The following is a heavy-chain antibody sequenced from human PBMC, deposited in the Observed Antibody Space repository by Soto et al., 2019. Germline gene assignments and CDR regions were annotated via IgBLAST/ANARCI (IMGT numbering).Heavy chain of an antibody. CDR3: ARVGHISSWNPNWFDP. J-gene: IGHJ5*02. D-gene: IGHD6-13*01. V-gene: IGHV4-30-4*01. CDR1: GGSISSGDYY. CDR2: IYYSGST. Sequence: PSLTCTVSGGSISSGDYYWSWIRQPPGKGLEWIGYIYYSGSTYYNPSLKSRVTISIDTSENQFSLKVNSVTAADTAVYYCARVGHISSWNPNWFDPWGQGTLVTV.